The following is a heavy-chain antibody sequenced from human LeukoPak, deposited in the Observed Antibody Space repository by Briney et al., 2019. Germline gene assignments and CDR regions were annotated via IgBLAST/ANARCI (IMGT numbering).Heavy chain of an antibody. CDR1: GFTFSSYW. CDR2: ISYDGSNK. D-gene: IGHD6-19*01. Sequence: GGSLRLSCAASGFTFSSYWMTWVRQAPGKGLEWVAVISYDGSNKYYADSVKGRFTISRDNSKNTLYLQMNSLRAEDTAVYYCARDQSSYSSGQRGFAFDIWGQGTMVTVSS. J-gene: IGHJ3*02. V-gene: IGHV3-30-3*01. CDR3: ARDQSSYSSGQRGFAFDI.